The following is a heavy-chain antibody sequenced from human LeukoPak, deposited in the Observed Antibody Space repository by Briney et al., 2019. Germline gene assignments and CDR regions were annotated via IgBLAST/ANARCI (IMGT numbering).Heavy chain of an antibody. J-gene: IGHJ4*02. CDR1: GGSISSYY. CDR3: AYTPQLRSGLE. CDR2: IYYSGST. D-gene: IGHD5-18*01. Sequence: SETLSLTCTVSGGSISSYYWSWIRQPPGKGLEWIGYIYYSGSTNYNPSLKSRVTISVDTSKNQFSLKLSSVTAADTAVYYCAYTPQLRSGLEWGQGTLVTVSS. V-gene: IGHV4-59*01.